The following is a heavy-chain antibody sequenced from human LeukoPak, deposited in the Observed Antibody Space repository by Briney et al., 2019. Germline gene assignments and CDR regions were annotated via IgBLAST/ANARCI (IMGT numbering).Heavy chain of an antibody. V-gene: IGHV4-39*01. CDR3: AVRITIFGVIIYGGFDY. CDR2: IYYSGST. Sequence: TSETLSLTCTVSGGSISSSSYYWGWIRQPPGRGLEWIGSIYYSGSTYYNPALKSRVTISVDTSKNQFSLKLSSVTAADTAVYYCAVRITIFGVIIYGGFDYWGQGILVTVSS. J-gene: IGHJ4*02. CDR1: GGSISSSSYY. D-gene: IGHD3-3*01.